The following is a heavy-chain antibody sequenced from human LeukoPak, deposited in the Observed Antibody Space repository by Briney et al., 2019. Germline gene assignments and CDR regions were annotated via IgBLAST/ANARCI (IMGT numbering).Heavy chain of an antibody. V-gene: IGHV4-34*01. J-gene: IGHJ6*04. CDR3: ARTGGLDV. CDR2: INHSGST. CDR1: GGSFSDYY. Sequence: SETLSLTCAVYGGSFSDYYWSWIRQPPGKGLEWIGEINHSGSTNYNPSLKSRVTISVDESKNQFSLKLSSVTAADTAVYYCARTGGLDVWGKGTTVTVFS. D-gene: IGHD2-15*01.